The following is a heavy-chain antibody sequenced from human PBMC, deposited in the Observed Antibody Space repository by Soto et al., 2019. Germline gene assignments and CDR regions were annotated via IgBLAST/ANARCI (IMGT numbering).Heavy chain of an antibody. V-gene: IGHV3-7*01. J-gene: IGHJ6*02. CDR2: IKQDGSEK. D-gene: IGHD3-3*01. Sequence: GGSLRLSCAASGFTFSSYWMSWVRQAPGKGLEWVANIKQDGSEKYYVDSVKGRFTISRDNAKNSLYLQMNSLRAEETAVYYCARDRYSYYDSWSGSLPYYYYGMDVWGQGTTVTVSS. CDR3: ARDRYSYYDSWSGSLPYYYYGMDV. CDR1: GFTFSSYW.